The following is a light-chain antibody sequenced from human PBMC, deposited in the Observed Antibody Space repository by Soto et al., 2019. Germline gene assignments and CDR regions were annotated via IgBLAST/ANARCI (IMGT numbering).Light chain of an antibody. V-gene: IGKV3-20*01. CDR2: GAS. J-gene: IGKJ1*01. CDR3: QQYGRSPVT. CDR1: QSVSSGY. Sequence: EILLTQSPGTLSLSPGDRATLSCRACQSVSSGYLAWYQQKPGHAPSVRIYGASSRATGIPGRFSSMGSGTDFTLTISRLEPEDVALYYCQQYGRSPVTFGQGTKVDIK.